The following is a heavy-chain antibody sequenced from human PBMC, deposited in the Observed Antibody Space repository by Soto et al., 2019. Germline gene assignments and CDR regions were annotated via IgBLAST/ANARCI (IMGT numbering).Heavy chain of an antibody. CDR1: GGSISSGGYY. Sequence: SETLSLTCTVSGGSISSGGYYWSWIRQHPGKGLEWIGHIYYSGSTYYNPSLKSRVSISVDTSKNQFSLKLSSVTAADTAVYYCARRSNIRPQFDYWGQGTLVTVSS. J-gene: IGHJ4*02. V-gene: IGHV4-31*03. CDR2: IYYSGST. D-gene: IGHD2-8*01. CDR3: ARRSNIRPQFDY.